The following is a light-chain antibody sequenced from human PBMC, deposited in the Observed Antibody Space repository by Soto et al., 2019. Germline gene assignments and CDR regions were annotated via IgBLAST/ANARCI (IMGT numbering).Light chain of an antibody. V-gene: IGKV3-15*01. CDR1: QSVRSY. CDR2: GAS. CDR3: QQYNSWPT. Sequence: EIVLTQSPATLSLSPGERATLSCRASQSVRSYLAWYQQKPGQTPRLLVYGASTRATGVPARFSGSGSGAEFTLSISSLQSEDFAVYYCQQYNSWPTFGGGTKVEIK. J-gene: IGKJ4*01.